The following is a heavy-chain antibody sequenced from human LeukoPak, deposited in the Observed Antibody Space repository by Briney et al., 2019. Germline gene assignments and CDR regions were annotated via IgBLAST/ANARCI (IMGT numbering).Heavy chain of an antibody. J-gene: IGHJ4*02. Sequence: GGTLRLSCAVSGFTFSSYGMHWGCQAPGKGLGWVAVIWVDGSSKYYGDSVKGRFTIHRDNSKNTLYLQTKSLRAEHTAVYYCAKPTRGSGSFLIDFWGQGTLVTVSS. CDR3: AKPTRGSGSFLIDF. CDR2: IWVDGSSK. D-gene: IGHD1-26*01. V-gene: IGHV3-33*06. CDR1: GFTFSSYG.